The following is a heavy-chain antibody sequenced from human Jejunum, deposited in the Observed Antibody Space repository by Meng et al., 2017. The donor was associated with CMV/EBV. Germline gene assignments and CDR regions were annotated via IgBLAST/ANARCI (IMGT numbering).Heavy chain of an antibody. J-gene: IGHJ4*02. CDR2: SNPKNGDT. V-gene: IGHV1-2*02. D-gene: IGHD2-21*01. CDR1: FSGCY. Sequence: FSGCYINWVRQAPGQGLEWMGWSNPKNGDTNYAQKFQGRVTMTTDTSTSTAYMELSRLTSDDTAVYYCTRDLYCGGNCYSAVDYWGQGTRVTVSS. CDR3: TRDLYCGGNCYSAVDY.